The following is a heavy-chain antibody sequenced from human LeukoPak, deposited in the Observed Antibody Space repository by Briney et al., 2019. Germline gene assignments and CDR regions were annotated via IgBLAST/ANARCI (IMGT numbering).Heavy chain of an antibody. V-gene: IGHV3-23*01. CDR2: MSGRVGST. J-gene: IGHJ1*01. CDR1: GFTFSSYA. CDR3: AKGKDTYSYDSSGYYFGEY. D-gene: IGHD3-22*01. Sequence: GGSLRLSCAASGFTFSSYAMSWVRQAPGKGLEWVSAMSGRVGSTYYADSVKGRFTISRDNSKNTLYLQMNSLRAEDTAVYYCAKGKDTYSYDSSGYYFGEYWGQGTLVTDSS.